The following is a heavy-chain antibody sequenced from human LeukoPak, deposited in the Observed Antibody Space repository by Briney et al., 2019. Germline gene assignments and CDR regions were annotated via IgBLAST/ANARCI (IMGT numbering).Heavy chain of an antibody. CDR2: ISYDGSNK. CDR3: AKDGTNYGLGTSFDN. V-gene: IGHV3-30*18. D-gene: IGHD3-10*01. Sequence: PGGSLRLSCAASGFTFSSYGMHWVRQAPGKGLEWVAVISYDGSNKYYADSVKGRFTISRDNSKNTLYLQMNSLRAGDSAVFYCAKDGTNYGLGTSFDNWGQGTLVTVSS. J-gene: IGHJ4*02. CDR1: GFTFSSYG.